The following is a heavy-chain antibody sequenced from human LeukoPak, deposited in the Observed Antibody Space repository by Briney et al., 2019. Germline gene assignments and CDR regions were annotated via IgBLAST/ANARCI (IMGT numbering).Heavy chain of an antibody. D-gene: IGHD3-10*01. J-gene: IGHJ5*02. V-gene: IGHV4-59*01. CDR2: IYYSGST. Sequence: SETLSLTCTVSGGSISSYYWSRIRQPPGKGLEWIGYIYYSGSTNYNPSLKSRVTISVDTSKNQFSLKLSSVTAADTAVYYCARGVRGARNWFDPWGQGTLVTVSS. CDR3: ARGVRGARNWFDP. CDR1: GGSISSYY.